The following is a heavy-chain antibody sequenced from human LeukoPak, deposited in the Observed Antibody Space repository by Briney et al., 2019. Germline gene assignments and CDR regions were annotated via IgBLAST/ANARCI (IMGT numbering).Heavy chain of an antibody. J-gene: IGHJ5*02. CDR2: ISAYNGNT. CDR1: GYTFTSYG. V-gene: IGHV1-18*04. Sequence: ASVKFSCKASGYTFTSYGISWVRQAPGQGLEWMGWISAYNGNTNYAQKLQGRVTMATDTSTSTAYMELRSLRSDDTAVYYCARAARRRDNWFDPWGQGTLVTVSS. CDR3: ARAARRRDNWFDP.